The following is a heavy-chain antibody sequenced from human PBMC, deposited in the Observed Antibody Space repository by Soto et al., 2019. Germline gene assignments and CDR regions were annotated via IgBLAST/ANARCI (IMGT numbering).Heavy chain of an antibody. CDR3: ATELRGFDP. J-gene: IGHJ5*02. CDR2: MNPNSGNT. Sequence: QVQLVQSGAEVKKPGASVKVSWKASGDTFTSYDVNWVRQASGQGLEWMGWMNPNSGNTGYAQKFQGRVTMTRNTSISTAYMELSSLRSEDTAVYYCATELRGFDPWGQGTLVTVSS. D-gene: IGHD1-7*01. CDR1: GDTFTSYD. V-gene: IGHV1-8*01.